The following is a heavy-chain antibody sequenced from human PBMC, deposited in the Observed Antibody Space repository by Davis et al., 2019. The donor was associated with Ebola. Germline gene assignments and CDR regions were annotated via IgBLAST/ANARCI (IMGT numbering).Heavy chain of an antibody. CDR3: AREADSGGFRFDY. CDR1: GFSFRSYT. Sequence: GESLKISCIVSGFSFRSYTMSWVRQAPGKGLEWISSIDPTSKYIYYADSVKGRVTISRDNAENSLNLQMNSLRAEDTAIYYCAREADSGGFRFDYWGRGILVTVSS. J-gene: IGHJ4*02. CDR2: IDPTSKYI. D-gene: IGHD5-12*01. V-gene: IGHV3-21*01.